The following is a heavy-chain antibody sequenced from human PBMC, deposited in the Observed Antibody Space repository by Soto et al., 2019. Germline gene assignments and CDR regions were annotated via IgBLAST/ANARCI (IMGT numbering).Heavy chain of an antibody. Sequence: ASGKVCCEGCGYTFTGYYMHWVRQAPGQGLEGVGWINPNSGCTNYAQKFQGWVNMTRDTSISTAYMELSRLRSDATAVYYCARGGKIVVVPAAYDYWGQGTLVTVSS. D-gene: IGHD2-2*01. CDR3: ARGGKIVVVPAAYDY. V-gene: IGHV1-2*04. J-gene: IGHJ4*02. CDR1: GYTFTGYY. CDR2: INPNSGCT.